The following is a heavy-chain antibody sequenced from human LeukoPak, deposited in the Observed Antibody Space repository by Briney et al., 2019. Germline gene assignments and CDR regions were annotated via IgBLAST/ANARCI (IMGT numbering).Heavy chain of an antibody. V-gene: IGHV4-59*01. CDR1: GGSISSYY. CDR2: IYYSGST. CDR3: ARDVAGYYGSGTLDY. J-gene: IGHJ4*02. D-gene: IGHD3-10*01. Sequence: SETLSLTCTVSGGSISSYYWSWIRQPPGKGLEWIGYIYYSGSTNYNPSLKSRVTISVDTSKNQFSLKLSSVTAADTAVYYCARDVAGYYGSGTLDYWGQGTLVTVSS.